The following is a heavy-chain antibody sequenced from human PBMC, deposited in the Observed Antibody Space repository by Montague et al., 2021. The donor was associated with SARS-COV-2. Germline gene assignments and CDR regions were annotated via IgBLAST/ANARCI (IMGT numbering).Heavy chain of an antibody. V-gene: IGHV4-59*12. Sequence: SETLSLTCTVSGGSINSFYWSWVRQSPGKRMEWNGYIHHSGSTKYNTSPQSRVTMSLDTSRNQLYLKLSSVTAADTAIYYCATQAGGFTSGAIDYWGQGTMVTVSS. CDR2: IHHSGST. CDR1: GGSINSFY. J-gene: IGHJ4*03. CDR3: ATQAGGFTSGAIDY. D-gene: IGHD6-13*01.